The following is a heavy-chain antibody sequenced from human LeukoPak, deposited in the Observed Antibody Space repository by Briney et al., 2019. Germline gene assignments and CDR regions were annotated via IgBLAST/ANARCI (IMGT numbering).Heavy chain of an antibody. CDR3: ARDRERTYYDYVWGSYRTSDY. V-gene: IGHV3-48*01. D-gene: IGHD3-16*02. CDR1: GFTFSSFA. CDR2: ISSSSSTI. J-gene: IGHJ4*02. Sequence: PWGSLRLSCAASGFTFSSFAMNWVGQAPGKGLEWVSYISSSSSTIYYADSVKGRFTISRDNAKNSLYLQMNSLRAEDTAVYYCARDRERTYYDYVWGSYRTSDYWGQGTLVTVSS.